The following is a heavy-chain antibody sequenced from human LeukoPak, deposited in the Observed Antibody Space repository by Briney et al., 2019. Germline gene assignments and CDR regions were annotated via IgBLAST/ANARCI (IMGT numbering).Heavy chain of an antibody. D-gene: IGHD3-10*01. Sequence: GGSLRLSCAASGFTFSTYAMTWVRQAPGKGLEWVSTITASRDYTYYADSVKGRFTISRDDPKNTLYLQMSSLRAEDTALYHCAKGKLAFDSWGQGTLVTVSS. CDR1: GFTFSTYA. CDR3: AKGKLAFDS. CDR2: ITASRDYT. J-gene: IGHJ4*02. V-gene: IGHV3-23*01.